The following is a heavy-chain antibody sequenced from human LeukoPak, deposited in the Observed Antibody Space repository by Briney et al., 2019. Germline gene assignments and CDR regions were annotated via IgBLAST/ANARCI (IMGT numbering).Heavy chain of an antibody. V-gene: IGHV4-59*01. D-gene: IGHD3-10*01. CDR1: GGSISSYY. CDR3: ARAGAWQIDP. CDR2: IYHTGST. Sequence: SETLSLTCTVSGGSISSYYWSWIRQPPGKGLEWIGYIYHTGSTNYNPSLKSRVTISLDTSKNQFSLKVKSVTAADTAVYYCARAGAWQIDPWGQGTLVTVSS. J-gene: IGHJ5*02.